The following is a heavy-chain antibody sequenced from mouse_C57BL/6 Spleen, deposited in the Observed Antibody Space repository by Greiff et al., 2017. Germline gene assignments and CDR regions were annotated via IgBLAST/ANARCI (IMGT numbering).Heavy chain of an antibody. CDR2: IRNKANNHAT. Sequence: EVQGVESGGGLVQPGGSMKLSCAASGFTFSDAWMDWVRQSPEKGLEWVAEIRNKANNHATYYAESVKGRFTISRDDSKSSVYLQMNSLRAEDTGIYYCTRMGSGTLFAYWGQGTLVTVSA. D-gene: IGHD4-1*01. CDR3: TRMGSGTLFAY. CDR1: GFTFSDAW. J-gene: IGHJ3*01. V-gene: IGHV6-6*01.